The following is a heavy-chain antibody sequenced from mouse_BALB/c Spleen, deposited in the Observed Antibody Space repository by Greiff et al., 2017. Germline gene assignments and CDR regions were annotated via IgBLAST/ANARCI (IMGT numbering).Heavy chain of an antibody. Sequence: EVQLQQSGAELVKPGASVKLSCTASGFNIKDTYMHWVKQRPEQGLEWIGRIDPANGNTKCDPKFQGKATITADTSSNTAYLQLSSLTSEDTAVYYCARSGNYDAMDYWGQGTSVTVSS. V-gene: IGHV14-3*02. CDR3: ARSGNYDAMDY. CDR2: IDPANGNT. J-gene: IGHJ4*01. D-gene: IGHD1-3*01. CDR1: GFNIKDTY.